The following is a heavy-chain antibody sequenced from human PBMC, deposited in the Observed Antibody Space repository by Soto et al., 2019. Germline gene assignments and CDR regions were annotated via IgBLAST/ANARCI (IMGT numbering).Heavy chain of an antibody. CDR2: ILSDEINK. Sequence: QVQLVESGGGVVQPGRSLRFFCAASGFTFSNYAMHWVRQAPGKGREWVAAILSDEINKYSADSLEGRFTIFRDNSENTLYLQMNSLRPEDTAVYYCTIIATSGGGDAFDTRGQGTMVTVSS. J-gene: IGHJ3*02. CDR3: TIIATSGGGDAFDT. D-gene: IGHD6-13*01. CDR1: GFTFSNYA. V-gene: IGHV3-30-3*01.